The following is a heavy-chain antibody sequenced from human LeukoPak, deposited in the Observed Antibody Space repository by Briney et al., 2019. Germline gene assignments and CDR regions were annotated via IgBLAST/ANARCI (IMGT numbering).Heavy chain of an antibody. CDR2: IDYSGST. CDR3: ARPGTMIVDPGYYHYGMDV. V-gene: IGHV4-59*08. J-gene: IGHJ6*02. CDR1: GASLIGFY. D-gene: IGHD3-22*01. Sequence: SETLSLTCTVSGASLIGFYWSWVRQPPGKELEWIGYIDYSGSTNYNPSLKSRVTISVATSKNQFSLKVNSLTAADTAVYYCARPGTMIVDPGYYHYGMDVWGQGTTVTVSS.